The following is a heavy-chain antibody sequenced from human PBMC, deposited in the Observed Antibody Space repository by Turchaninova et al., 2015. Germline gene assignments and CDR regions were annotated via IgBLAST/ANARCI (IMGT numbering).Heavy chain of an antibody. CDR3: ARAYCDGDCLASAGMDV. CDR2: IYYLGRP. D-gene: IGHD2-21*02. V-gene: IGHV4-59*12. CDR1: GGSMNTYY. J-gene: IGHJ6*02. Sequence: QVYLQESGPGLVRPSETLSLTCTVSGGSMNTYYWNWIRQAPGKGLEVIGYIYYLGRPSFNHSLQCRVTISIDLSKRHFSLKLNSATASDTACYYCARAYCDGDCLASAGMDVWGQGTTVTVSS.